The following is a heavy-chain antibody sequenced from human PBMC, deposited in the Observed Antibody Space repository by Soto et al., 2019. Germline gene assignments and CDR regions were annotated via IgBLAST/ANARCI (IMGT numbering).Heavy chain of an antibody. CDR1: GFTFSSYA. Sequence: QVQLVESGGGVVQPGRSLRLSCAASGFTFSSYAMDWVRQAPGQGLEWVAVISYDGSNKYYADSVKGRFTISRDNSKNTLYLPMNSLRTEDTAVYYCARDARATSGYWPLYFDYWGQGTLVIVSS. CDR2: ISYDGSNK. J-gene: IGHJ4*02. D-gene: IGHD3-22*01. CDR3: ARDARATSGYWPLYFDY. V-gene: IGHV3-30-3*01.